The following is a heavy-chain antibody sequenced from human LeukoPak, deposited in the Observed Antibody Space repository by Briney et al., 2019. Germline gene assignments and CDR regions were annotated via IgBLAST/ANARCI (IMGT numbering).Heavy chain of an antibody. CDR3: ARHQGYSSGGSSYSWYYYAMDV. Sequence: ASVKVSCKASGYTFTSYGISWVRQAPGQGLEWMGWISAYNGNTNYAQKLQGRVTMTTDTSTSTAYMELRSLRSDDTAVYYCARHQGYSSGGSSYSWYYYAMDVWGQGTTVTVSS. D-gene: IGHD2-15*01. CDR2: ISAYNGNT. J-gene: IGHJ6*02. V-gene: IGHV1-18*01. CDR1: GYTFTSYG.